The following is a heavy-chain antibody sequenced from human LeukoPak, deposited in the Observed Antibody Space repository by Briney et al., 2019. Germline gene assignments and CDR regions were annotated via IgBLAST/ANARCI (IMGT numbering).Heavy chain of an antibody. Sequence: SETLSLTCAVYGGSFSGYYWSWIRQPPGKGLEWIGEINHSGSTNYNPSLKSRVTISVDTSKNQFSLKLSSVTAADTAVYYCARGSTISVAGIDYWGQGTLVTVSS. V-gene: IGHV4-34*01. CDR2: INHSGST. CDR3: ARGSTISVAGIDY. J-gene: IGHJ4*02. D-gene: IGHD6-19*01. CDR1: GGSFSGYY.